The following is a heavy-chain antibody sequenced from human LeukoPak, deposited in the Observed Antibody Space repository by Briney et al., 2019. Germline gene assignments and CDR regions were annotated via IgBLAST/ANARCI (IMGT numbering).Heavy chain of an antibody. CDR2: MNPNSGNT. CDR1: GYTFTSYG. J-gene: IGHJ6*03. CDR3: ARGLKASLPKKYYYYYYMDV. Sequence: GASVKVSCKASGYTFTSYGINWVRQATGQGLEWMGWMNPNSGNTGYAQKFQGRVTMTRNTSISTAYMELSSLRSEDTAVYYCARGLKASLPKKYYYYYYMDVWGKGTTVTVSS. V-gene: IGHV1-8*01.